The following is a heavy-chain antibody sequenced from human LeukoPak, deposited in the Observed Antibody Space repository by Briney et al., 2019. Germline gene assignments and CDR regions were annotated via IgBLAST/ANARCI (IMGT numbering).Heavy chain of an antibody. CDR3: ARGGCSGGRCHAYCDYMDI. D-gene: IGHD2-15*01. Sequence: GSLRLSCAASGFTFSDYYMTWIRQAPGEGLESVSYISGGGTTTFYTDSVKGRFTISRDNAKNSLYLQMNSLRAEDTAVYYCARGGCSGGRCHAYCDYMDIWGKGTTVTVSS. CDR2: ISGGGTTT. V-gene: IGHV3-11*04. J-gene: IGHJ6*03. CDR1: GFTFSDYY.